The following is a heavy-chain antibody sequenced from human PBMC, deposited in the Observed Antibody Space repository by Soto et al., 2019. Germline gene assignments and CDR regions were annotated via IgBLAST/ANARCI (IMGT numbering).Heavy chain of an antibody. J-gene: IGHJ4*02. D-gene: IGHD3-16*01. CDR3: ARDWGFDY. CDR2: ISGRSDYI. Sequence: EVQLVESGGGLVKPGGSLRLSCAASGFTFSSCSMNWVRQAPGKGLVWVSSISGRSDYIYYADSVKGRFTISRDNAKNSLYLQMNSLRAEDTAVYYCARDWGFDYWGQGTLATVSS. CDR1: GFTFSSCS. V-gene: IGHV3-21*01.